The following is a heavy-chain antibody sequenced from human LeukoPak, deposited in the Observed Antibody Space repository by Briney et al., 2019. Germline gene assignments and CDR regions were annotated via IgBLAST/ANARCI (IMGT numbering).Heavy chain of an antibody. D-gene: IGHD1-26*01. CDR1: GFTFSSYG. CDR3: AKGGLGGSYFDY. CDR2: ISYDGSNK. Sequence: GGSLRLSCAASGFTFSSYGMHWVRQAPGKGLEWVAVISYDGSNKYYADSVKGRFTISRDNSKNTLYLQMNSLRAEDTAVYYCAKGGLGGSYFDYWGQGTLVTVSS. J-gene: IGHJ4*02. V-gene: IGHV3-30*18.